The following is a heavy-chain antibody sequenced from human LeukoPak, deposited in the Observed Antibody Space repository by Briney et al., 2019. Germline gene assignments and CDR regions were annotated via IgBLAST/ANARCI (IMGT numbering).Heavy chain of an antibody. Sequence: SETLSLTCTVSGGSISSSSYYWGWIRQPPGKGLEWIESIYYSGSTYDHPSLKSRITISVDTSKSQFSLKLSSVTAADTAVYYCARGGSTVTLHLDYWGQGTLVTVSS. CDR2: IYYSGST. CDR3: ARGGSTVTLHLDY. V-gene: IGHV4-39*01. CDR1: GGSISSSSYY. D-gene: IGHD4-17*01. J-gene: IGHJ4*02.